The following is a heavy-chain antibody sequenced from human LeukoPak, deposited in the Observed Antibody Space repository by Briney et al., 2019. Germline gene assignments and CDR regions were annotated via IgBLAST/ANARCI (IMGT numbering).Heavy chain of an antibody. J-gene: IGHJ4*02. V-gene: IGHV4-59*08. Sequence: PETLSLTCTVSGSSISSYYWSWIRQPPGKGLGWIGYIYYTGSTNYSPSLKSRVTISVDTSKNHFSLKLTSVTAADTAVYYCARHPIFGGSNVYAFDYWGQGTLVTVSS. D-gene: IGHD3-16*01. CDR3: ARHPIFGGSNVYAFDY. CDR1: GSSISSYY. CDR2: IYYTGST.